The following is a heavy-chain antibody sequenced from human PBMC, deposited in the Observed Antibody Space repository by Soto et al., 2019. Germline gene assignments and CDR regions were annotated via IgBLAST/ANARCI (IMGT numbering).Heavy chain of an antibody. CDR2: INPSGGST. J-gene: IGHJ5*02. D-gene: IGHD4-17*01. Sequence: ASVKVSCKASGYTFTSYYMHWVRQAPGQGLEWMGIINPSGGSTSYAQKFQGRVTMTRGTSTSTVYMELSSLRSEDTAVYYCARVYDYGGNSEVDWFDPWGQGTLVTVSS. CDR1: GYTFTSYY. V-gene: IGHV1-46*01. CDR3: ARVYDYGGNSEVDWFDP.